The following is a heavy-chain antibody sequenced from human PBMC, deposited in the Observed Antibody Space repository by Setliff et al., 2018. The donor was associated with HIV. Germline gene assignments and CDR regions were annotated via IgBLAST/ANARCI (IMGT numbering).Heavy chain of an antibody. CDR1: GGTFSRYT. CDR3: ARDNYYDTSGAIGY. V-gene: IGHV1-69*13. CDR2: IIPIFGTT. J-gene: IGHJ4*02. Sequence: SVKVSCKASGGTFSRYTISWVRQAPGQGLEWMGGIIPIFGTTNYAQRFQGRVSITADASTSTAYMELSSLRSEDTAMYFCARDNYYDTSGAIGYWGQGTMGTVS. D-gene: IGHD3-22*01.